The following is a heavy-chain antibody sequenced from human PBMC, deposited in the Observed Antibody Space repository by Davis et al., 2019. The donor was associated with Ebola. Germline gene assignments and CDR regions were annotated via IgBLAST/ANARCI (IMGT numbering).Heavy chain of an antibody. V-gene: IGHV3-23*01. CDR2: ITSSGGST. J-gene: IGHJ6*04. Sequence: GGSLRLSCAASGFTFSSFAMTWARQAPGKGLEWVSAITSSGGSTYYADSVKGRFNISRDNSKNTLYLQMNSLTVEDTAVYYCAKVCSGWPSDYSYGMGVWGKGTTVTVSS. CDR3: AKVCSGWPSDYSYGMGV. D-gene: IGHD6-19*01. CDR1: GFTFSSFA.